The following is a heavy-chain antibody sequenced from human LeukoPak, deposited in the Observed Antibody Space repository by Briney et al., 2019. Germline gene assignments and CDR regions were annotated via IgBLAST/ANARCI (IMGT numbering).Heavy chain of an antibody. V-gene: IGHV1-2*02. Sequence: ASVKVSCKASGYTFTDYYMHWVRQAPGQGLEWLGWINPNSGGTNYAQKFQGRVTMARDTSISTAYMELSRLRSDDTAVYYCAREYYDSSAYNQEAIDYWGQGTLVTVSS. CDR3: AREYYDSSAYNQEAIDY. J-gene: IGHJ4*02. CDR1: GYTFTDYY. CDR2: INPNSGGT. D-gene: IGHD3-22*01.